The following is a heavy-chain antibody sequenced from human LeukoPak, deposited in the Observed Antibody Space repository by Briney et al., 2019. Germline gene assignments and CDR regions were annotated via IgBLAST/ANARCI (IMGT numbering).Heavy chain of an antibody. CDR3: TTDRYGSGSYGDYYYYYGMDV. CDR1: GFTFSNAW. D-gene: IGHD3-10*01. Sequence: GGSLRLSCAASGFTFSNAWMSWVRQAPGKGLEWVGRIKSKTDGGTTDYAAPVKGRFTISRDDSKNTLYLQMHSVKTEDTAVYDCTTDRYGSGSYGDYYYYYGMDVWGQGTTVTVSS. V-gene: IGHV3-15*01. J-gene: IGHJ6*02. CDR2: IKSKTDGGTT.